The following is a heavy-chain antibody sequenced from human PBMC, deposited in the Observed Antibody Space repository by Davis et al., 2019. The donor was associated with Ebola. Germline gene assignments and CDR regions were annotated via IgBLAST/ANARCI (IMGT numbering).Heavy chain of an antibody. Sequence: SVTVSRQASLYTLTGYYMHWVRLAPGQRLEWMGWINPNSGGTNYAQKLQGRVTMTRDTSTSTVYMELSSLRSEDTAVYYCARGDRMITFGGVIVLVGFDPWGQGTLVTVSS. CDR2: INPNSGGT. CDR1: LYTLTGYY. J-gene: IGHJ5*02. V-gene: IGHV1-2*02. CDR3: ARGDRMITFGGVIVLVGFDP. D-gene: IGHD3-16*02.